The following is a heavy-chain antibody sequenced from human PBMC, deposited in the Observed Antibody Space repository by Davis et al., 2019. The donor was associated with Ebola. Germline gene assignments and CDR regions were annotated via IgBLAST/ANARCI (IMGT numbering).Heavy chain of an antibody. CDR3: ARGGSNWNSEYYFDY. CDR1: GFTFSSHW. J-gene: IGHJ4*02. CDR2: ISSDGSST. D-gene: IGHD1-7*01. Sequence: HTGGSLRLSCAASGFTFSSHWMHWVRQAPGKGLEWVSRISSDGSSTSYADSVKGRCTISRDNAKSTLYLQMNSLRTEDTAVYYCARGGSNWNSEYYFDYWGQGTLVTVSS. V-gene: IGHV3-74*01.